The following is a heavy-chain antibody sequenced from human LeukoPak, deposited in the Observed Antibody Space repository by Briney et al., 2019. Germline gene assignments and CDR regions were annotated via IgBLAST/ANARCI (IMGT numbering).Heavy chain of an antibody. Sequence: ASVKVSCKASGYTFTGYYMHWVRQAPGQGLEWMGWINPNSGGTNYAQKFQGRVTMTRDTSISTAYMELSRLRSDDTAVYYCARGLYSSSWYLTARGYYFDYWGQGTLVTVSS. CDR3: ARGLYSSSWYLTARGYYFDY. D-gene: IGHD6-13*01. CDR1: GYTFTGYY. CDR2: INPNSGGT. V-gene: IGHV1-2*02. J-gene: IGHJ4*02.